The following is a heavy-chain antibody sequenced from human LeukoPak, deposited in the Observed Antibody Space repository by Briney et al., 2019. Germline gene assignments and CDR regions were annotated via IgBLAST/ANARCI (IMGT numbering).Heavy chain of an antibody. CDR3: ARSREATAGPFDY. Sequence: ASVKVSCMASGYTFTDYYMHWVRQAPGQGLEWMGWINPNSGGTNSAQRFQGRVTMARDTSISTAYMELSRLRSDDTAVYHCARSREATAGPFDYWGQGTLVTASS. V-gene: IGHV1-2*02. D-gene: IGHD6-13*01. CDR1: GYTFTDYY. J-gene: IGHJ4*02. CDR2: INPNSGGT.